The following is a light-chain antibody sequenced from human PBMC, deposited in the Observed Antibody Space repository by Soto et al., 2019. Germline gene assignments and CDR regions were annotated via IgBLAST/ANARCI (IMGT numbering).Light chain of an antibody. CDR1: SSDVGGYNY. V-gene: IGLV2-8*01. Sequence: QSVLTQPPSASGSPGQSVSISCNGTSSDVGGYNYVSWYQQHPGKAHKLMIYEVSKRPSGVPDRFSGSKSGHTASLNGSGLQAEDEADYYCSSYAGSNNVVFGGGTTVTVL. CDR2: EVS. CDR3: SSYAGSNNVV. J-gene: IGLJ2*01.